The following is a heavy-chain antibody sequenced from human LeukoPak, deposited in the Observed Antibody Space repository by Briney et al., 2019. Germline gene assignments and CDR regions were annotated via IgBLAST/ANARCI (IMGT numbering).Heavy chain of an antibody. CDR3: ARDGVLSVWYYYYYMDV. CDR2: INSDGSSA. V-gene: IGHV3-74*01. J-gene: IGHJ6*03. CDR1: GFTFSSYW. Sequence: PGGSLRLSCAASGFTFSSYWVHWVRQAPGKGLVWVSRINSDGSSASYADSVKGRFTISRDNAKNTLYLQVNSLRAEDTAVYYCARDGVLSVWYYYYYMDVWGKGTTVTVSS. D-gene: IGHD2-15*01.